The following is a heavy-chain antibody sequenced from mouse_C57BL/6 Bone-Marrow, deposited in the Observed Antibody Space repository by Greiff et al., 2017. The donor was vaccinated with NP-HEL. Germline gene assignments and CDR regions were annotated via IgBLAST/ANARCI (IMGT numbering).Heavy chain of an antibody. D-gene: IGHD1-1*01. V-gene: IGHV1-15*01. CDR2: IDPETGGT. CDR3: TRDPDYYGSRWYFDY. CDR1: GYTFTDYE. J-gene: IGHJ2*01. Sequence: QVQLKESGAELVRPGASVTLSCKASGYTFTDYEMHWVKQTPVHGLEWIGAIDPETGGTAYNQKFKGKAILTADKSSSTAYMELRSLTSEDSAVYYCTRDPDYYGSRWYFDYWGQGTTRTVSS.